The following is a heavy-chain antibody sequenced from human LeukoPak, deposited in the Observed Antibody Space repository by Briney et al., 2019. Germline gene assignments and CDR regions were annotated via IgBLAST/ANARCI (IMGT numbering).Heavy chain of an antibody. V-gene: IGHV4-59*01. Sequence: PSETLSLTCTVSGGSISSYYWSWIRQPPGKGLDWIGYIYYSGSTNYNPSLKSRVTISVDTSKNQFSLKLSSVTAADTAVYYCARGGYDILTVGEFDPWGQGTLVTVSS. CDR1: GGSISSYY. D-gene: IGHD3-9*01. J-gene: IGHJ5*02. CDR2: IYYSGST. CDR3: ARGGYDILTVGEFDP.